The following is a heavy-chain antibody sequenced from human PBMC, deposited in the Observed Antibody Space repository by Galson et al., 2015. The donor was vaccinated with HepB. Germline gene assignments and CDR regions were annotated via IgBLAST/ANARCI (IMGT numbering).Heavy chain of an antibody. V-gene: IGHV7-4-1*02. CDR1: RYIFTTYA. CDR2: IDTNTGNP. J-gene: IGHJ3*02. Sequence: SVKVSCKASRYIFTTYAMNWVRQAPGQGLEWMGWIDTNTGNPTYAQGFTGRFVFSLDTSVNTAYLQISSLKAEDTAMYYCARHHGAFDIWGQGTMVTVPS. CDR3: ARHHGAFDI.